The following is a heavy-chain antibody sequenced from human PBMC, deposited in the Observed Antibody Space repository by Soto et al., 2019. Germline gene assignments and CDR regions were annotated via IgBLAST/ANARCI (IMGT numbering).Heavy chain of an antibody. CDR3: ARQRITMIVGAEDAFDI. D-gene: IGHD3-22*01. CDR1: GGTFSSYT. Sequence: SVKVSCKASGGTFSSYTISWVRQAPGQGLEWMGRIIPILGIANYAQKFQGRVTITADKSTSTAYMELSSLRSEDTAVYYCARQRITMIVGAEDAFDIWGQGTMVTVSS. V-gene: IGHV1-69*02. CDR2: IIPILGIA. J-gene: IGHJ3*02.